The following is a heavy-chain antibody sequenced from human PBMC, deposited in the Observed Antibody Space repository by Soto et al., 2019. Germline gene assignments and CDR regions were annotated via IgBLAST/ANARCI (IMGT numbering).Heavy chain of an antibody. D-gene: IGHD4-17*01. V-gene: IGHV4-59*01. Sequence: PSETLCRTCTVSGGSISSYYWSWIRQPPGKGLEWIGYIYYSGSTNYNPSLKSRVTISVNTSKNQFSLKLRSVTAADTAVYYCARVRPVTSDYSGQGTLLTVSS. J-gene: IGHJ4*02. CDR3: ARVRPVTSDY. CDR2: IYYSGST. CDR1: GGSISSYY.